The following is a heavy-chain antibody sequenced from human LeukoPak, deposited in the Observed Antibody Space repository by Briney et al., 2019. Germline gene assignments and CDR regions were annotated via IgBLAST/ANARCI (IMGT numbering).Heavy chain of an antibody. CDR2: IYSGGST. J-gene: IGHJ5*01. Sequence: PGGSLRLSCAASGFTVSSNYMSWVRQAPGKGLEWVSVIYSGGSTYYPGSVKGRFTISRENAKNSLYLQMNSLRAGDTAVYYCARGEASGSYSLDSWGQGTLVTVSS. V-gene: IGHV3-66*01. D-gene: IGHD1-26*01. CDR3: ARGEASGSYSLDS. CDR1: GFTVSSNY.